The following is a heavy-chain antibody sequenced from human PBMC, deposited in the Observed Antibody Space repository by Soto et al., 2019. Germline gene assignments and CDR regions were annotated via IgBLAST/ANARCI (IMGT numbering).Heavy chain of an antibody. CDR2: ISYDGSNK. Sequence: GGSLRLSCAASGFTFSSYAMHWVRQAPGKGLEWVAVISYDGSNKYYADSVKGRFTISRDNSKNTLYLQMNSLRAEDTAVYYCARRRLAAGDAFDIWGQGTMVTVSS. D-gene: IGHD6-13*01. J-gene: IGHJ3*02. CDR1: GFTFSSYA. CDR3: ARRRLAAGDAFDI. V-gene: IGHV3-30-3*01.